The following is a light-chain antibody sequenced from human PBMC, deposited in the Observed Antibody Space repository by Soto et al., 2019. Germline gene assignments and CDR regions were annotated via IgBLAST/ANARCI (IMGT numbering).Light chain of an antibody. J-gene: IGLJ1*01. CDR1: SSDVGGYNY. Sequence: QSALTQPPSASGSPGQSVAISCTGTSSDVGGYNYFSWYQQHPGKAPKLMIYEVNKRPSGVPDRFSGSKSGNTAPLTVSGLQAEDEADYYCSSYAGSSNVFGTGTKVTVL. CDR3: SSYAGSSNV. CDR2: EVN. V-gene: IGLV2-8*01.